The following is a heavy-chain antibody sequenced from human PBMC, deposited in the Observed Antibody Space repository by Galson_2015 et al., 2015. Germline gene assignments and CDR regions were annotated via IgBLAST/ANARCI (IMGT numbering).Heavy chain of an antibody. J-gene: IGHJ4*02. D-gene: IGHD3-16*01. CDR3: ARDGGGSSPDC. Sequence: LRLSCAASGFILSSYGMHWVRQAPGKGLEWVAIIWYDGSKKYYADSVKGRFTISRDNSKNTLYLQMNSLRAEDTAVYYCARDGGGSSPDCWGQGTLVTVSS. CDR2: IWYDGSKK. V-gene: IGHV3-33*01. CDR1: GFILSSYG.